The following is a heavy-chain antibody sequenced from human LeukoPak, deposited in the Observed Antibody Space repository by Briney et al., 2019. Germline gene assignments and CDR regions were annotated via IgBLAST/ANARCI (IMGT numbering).Heavy chain of an antibody. CDR1: GFSFSTYA. V-gene: IGHV3-23*01. D-gene: IGHD2-15*01. CDR3: AKSLAATPYLFDY. Sequence: PGGSLRLSCAASGFSFSTYAMSWVRQAPGEGLEWVSDISGSSGSNTYYADSVKGRFTISRDNSKNTVYLQMNSLRADDTAVYYCAKSLAATPYLFDYWGQGTLVTVSS. CDR2: ISGSSGSNT. J-gene: IGHJ4*02.